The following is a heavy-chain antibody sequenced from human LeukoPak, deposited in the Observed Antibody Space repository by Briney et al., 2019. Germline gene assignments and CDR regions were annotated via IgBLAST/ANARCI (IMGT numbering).Heavy chain of an antibody. Sequence: ASVTVSCKASGYTFTDYYMHWVRQAPGQGLEWRGWINPNSGGTNYAQKFQGRVTMTRDTSISTAYMELSRLRSDDTAVYYCARDLGGIAARLEEDYWGQGTLVTVSS. V-gene: IGHV1-2*02. D-gene: IGHD6-6*01. CDR3: ARDLGGIAARLEEDY. J-gene: IGHJ4*02. CDR2: INPNSGGT. CDR1: GYTFTDYY.